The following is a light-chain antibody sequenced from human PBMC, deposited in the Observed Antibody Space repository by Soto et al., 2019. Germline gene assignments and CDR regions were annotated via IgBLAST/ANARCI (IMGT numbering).Light chain of an antibody. CDR1: SSDFGGYNY. V-gene: IGLV2-14*01. Sequence: QSALTQPASVSGSPGQSITISCTGTSSDFGGYNYVSWYQQHPGKAPKLMIYEVSNRPSGVSNRFSGSKSGNTASLTISGLQAEDEADYYCSSYTSSSTYVFGTGTKV. CDR3: SSYTSSSTYV. CDR2: EVS. J-gene: IGLJ1*01.